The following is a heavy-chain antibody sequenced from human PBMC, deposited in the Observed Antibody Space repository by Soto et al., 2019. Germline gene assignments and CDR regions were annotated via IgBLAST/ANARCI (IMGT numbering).Heavy chain of an antibody. CDR3: ARDTHSSGWNS. CDR2: IYYSGST. D-gene: IGHD6-19*01. J-gene: IGHJ5*02. Sequence: SETLSITCTVSGGSISSGGYYWSWIRQHPGKGLEWIGYIYYSGSTYYNPSLKSRVTISVDTSKNQFSLKLSSVTAADTAVYYCARDTHSSGWNSWGQGTLVTVS. V-gene: IGHV4-31*03. CDR1: GGSISSGGYY.